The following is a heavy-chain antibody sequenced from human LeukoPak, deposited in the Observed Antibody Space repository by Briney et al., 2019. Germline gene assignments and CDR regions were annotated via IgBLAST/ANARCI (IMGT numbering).Heavy chain of an antibody. CDR2: IYYSGST. J-gene: IGHJ5*02. V-gene: IGHV4-31*02. D-gene: IGHD3-16*01. Sequence: SWIRQDPGKGLEWIGYIYYSGSTYYNPSLKSRVTISVDTSKNQFSLKLSSVTAADTAVYYCARGVNWIDPWGQGTLVTVSS. CDR3: ARGVNWIDP.